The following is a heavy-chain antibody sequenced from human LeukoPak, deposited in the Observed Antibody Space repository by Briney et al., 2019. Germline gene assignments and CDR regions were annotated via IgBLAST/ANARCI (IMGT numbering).Heavy chain of an antibody. CDR3: AKERDKGAFDI. CDR1: GFTFSSYG. V-gene: IGHV3-30*18. D-gene: IGHD2-15*01. Sequence: GGSLRLSCAASGFTFSSYGMHWVRQAPGKGLEWVAVISYDGSNKYYADSVKGRFTISRDNFKNTLYLQMNSLRAEDTAVYYCAKERDKGAFDIWGQGTMVTVSS. CDR2: ISYDGSNK. J-gene: IGHJ3*02.